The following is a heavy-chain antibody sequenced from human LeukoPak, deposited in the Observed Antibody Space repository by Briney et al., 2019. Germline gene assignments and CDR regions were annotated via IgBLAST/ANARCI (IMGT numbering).Heavy chain of an antibody. CDR3: ARDKQLDWAHYYYYYMDV. D-gene: IGHD1-1*01. J-gene: IGHJ6*03. CDR1: GYTFTDYY. Sequence: ASVQISCKTSGYTFTDYYIQWMRQAPGQGLEWMGWINPDSGGTNYAQKFQGRVTMTRDTSINTAYMELSRLRSDDTAVYYCARDKQLDWAHYYYYYMDVWGKGTTVTVSS. V-gene: IGHV1-2*02. CDR2: INPDSGGT.